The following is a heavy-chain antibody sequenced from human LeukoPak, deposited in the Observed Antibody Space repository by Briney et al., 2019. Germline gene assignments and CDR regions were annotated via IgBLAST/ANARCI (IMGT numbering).Heavy chain of an antibody. J-gene: IGHJ4*02. V-gene: IGHV5-51*01. CDR2: IYPGDSDT. Sequence: GESLKISCKGSGYSFTSYWIGWVRQMPGKGLEWMGIIYPGDSDTRYSPSFQGQVTISADKSISTAYLQWSSLKASDTAMYYCATTYYDFWSGYQPFDYWGQGTLVTVSS. D-gene: IGHD3-3*01. CDR3: ATTYYDFWSGYQPFDY. CDR1: GYSFTSYW.